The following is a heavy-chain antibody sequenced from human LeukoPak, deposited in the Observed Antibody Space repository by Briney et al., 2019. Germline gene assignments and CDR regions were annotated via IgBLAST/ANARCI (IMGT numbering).Heavy chain of an antibody. Sequence: PGGSLRLSCAASGFTFSSYEMNWVRQAPGKGLEWVSYISSSGSTIYYADSVKGRFTISRDNAKNSLYLQMNSLRAEDTAVYYCARSQDTVAVDYFDYWGQGTLVTVSS. CDR3: ARSQDTVAVDYFDY. J-gene: IGHJ4*02. V-gene: IGHV3-48*03. D-gene: IGHD6-19*01. CDR2: ISSSGSTI. CDR1: GFTFSSYE.